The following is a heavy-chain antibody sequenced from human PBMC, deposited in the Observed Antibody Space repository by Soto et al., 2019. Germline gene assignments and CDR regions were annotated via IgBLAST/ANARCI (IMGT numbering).Heavy chain of an antibody. D-gene: IGHD1-26*01. J-gene: IGHJ4*02. CDR1: GFTFRDFW. CDR3: ARGGRHSSDS. Sequence: GGSLRLSCAASGFTFRDFWMGWVRRAPGRGLEWVANIKEDGSETYYVDSVEGRFTISRDNAKKSLYLQMNSLRAEDTALYYCARGGRHSSDSWGQGALVTVSS. CDR2: IKEDGSET. V-gene: IGHV3-7*05.